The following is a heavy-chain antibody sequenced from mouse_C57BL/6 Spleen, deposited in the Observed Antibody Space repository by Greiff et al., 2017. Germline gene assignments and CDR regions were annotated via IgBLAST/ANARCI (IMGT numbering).Heavy chain of an antibody. D-gene: IGHD3-1*01. V-gene: IGHV3-6*01. CDR2: ISYDGSN. CDR1: GYSITSGYY. J-gene: IGHJ2*01. CDR3: ARVSWDYFDY. Sequence: EVKLQESGPGLVKPSQSLSLTCSVTGYSITSGYYWNWIRQFPGNKLEWMGYISYDGSNNYNPSLKNRISITRDTSKNQFFLKLNSVTTEDTATYYCARVSWDYFDYWGQGTTLTVSS.